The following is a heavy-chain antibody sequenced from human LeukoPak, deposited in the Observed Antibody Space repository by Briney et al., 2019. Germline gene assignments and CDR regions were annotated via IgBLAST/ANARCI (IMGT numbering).Heavy chain of an antibody. Sequence: ASVKVSCKASGYTFTSYDINWVRQAPGQGLEWMGWINPNSGGTNYAQKFQGRVTMTRDTSISTAYMELSRLRSDDTAVYYCARVGRGITIFGVVDSLDYWGQGTLVTVSS. CDR1: GYTFTSYD. V-gene: IGHV1-2*02. CDR3: ARVGRGITIFGVVDSLDY. J-gene: IGHJ4*02. D-gene: IGHD3-3*01. CDR2: INPNSGGT.